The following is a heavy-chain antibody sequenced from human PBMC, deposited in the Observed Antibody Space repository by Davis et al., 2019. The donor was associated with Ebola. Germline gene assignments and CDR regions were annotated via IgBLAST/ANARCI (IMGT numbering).Heavy chain of an antibody. CDR1: GGSISSSSYY. Sequence: SETLSLTCTVSGGSISSSSYYWGWIRQPPGKGLEWIGSIYYSGSTYYNPSLKSRVTISVDTSKNQFSLKLSSVTAADTAVYYCARRSLWRVGQNWFDPWGQGTLVTVSS. CDR2: IYYSGST. V-gene: IGHV4-39*01. CDR3: ARRSLWRVGQNWFDP. J-gene: IGHJ5*02. D-gene: IGHD1-1*01.